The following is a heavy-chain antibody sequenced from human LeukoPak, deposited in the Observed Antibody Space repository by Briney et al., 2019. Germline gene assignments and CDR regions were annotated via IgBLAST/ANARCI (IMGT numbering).Heavy chain of an antibody. CDR3: AKEIFSGLLYIDY. CDR1: GFTFTTYA. Sequence: PGGSLRLSCAASGFTFTTYAMSWVRQAPGKGLEWVSTVSDRDGDTYYADSVKGRFTISSDNSKNTVYLQMNSLRPEDMAVYYCAKEIFSGLLYIDYWGQGTLVTVSS. CDR2: VSDRDGDT. D-gene: IGHD5-12*01. V-gene: IGHV3-23*01. J-gene: IGHJ4*02.